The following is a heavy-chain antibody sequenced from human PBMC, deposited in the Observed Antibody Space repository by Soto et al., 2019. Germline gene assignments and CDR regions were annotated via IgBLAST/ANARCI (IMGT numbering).Heavy chain of an antibody. CDR1: GGSISSGGYY. CDR3: ARGISNYEFWSGPNWFDP. Sequence: QVQLQESGPGLVKPSQTLSLTCTVSGGSISSGGYYWSWIRQHPGKGLEWIGYIYYSGSTYHNPCLKSPVTISVDTSKNQFSLKLSSVTAADTAVYYCARGISNYEFWSGPNWFDPWGQGTLVTVSS. CDR2: IYYSGST. J-gene: IGHJ5*02. V-gene: IGHV4-31*01. D-gene: IGHD3-3*01.